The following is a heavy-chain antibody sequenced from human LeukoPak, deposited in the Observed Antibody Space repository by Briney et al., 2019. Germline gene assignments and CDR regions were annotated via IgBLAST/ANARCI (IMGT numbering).Heavy chain of an antibody. CDR1: GYRLRNHG. V-gene: IGHV1-18*01. D-gene: IGHD4-11*01. J-gene: IGHJ2*01. CDR3: ARGSSPYNWYFDL. CDR2: IGADSGDTHGDT. Sequence: GASVKVSCKASGYRLRNHGISLVRQAPGQGLEWMGWIGADSGDTHGDTHYAEKLQGRVTMTTDTSTDTAYMDLRSLTSDDTAVYYCARGSSPYNWYFDLWGHGTLVTVSS.